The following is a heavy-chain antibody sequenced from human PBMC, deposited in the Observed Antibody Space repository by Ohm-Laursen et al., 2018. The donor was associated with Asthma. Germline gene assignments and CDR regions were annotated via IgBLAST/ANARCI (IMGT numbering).Heavy chain of an antibody. V-gene: IGHV1-18*01. J-gene: IGHJ4*02. CDR2: ISAYNGNT. CDR1: GYTFTSYA. D-gene: IGHD5-12*01. Sequence: GASVKVSCKASGYTFTSYAMHWVRQAPGQGLEWMGWISAYNGNTNYAQKLQGRVTMTTDTSTSTAYMELRSLRSDDTAVYYCASGTSGYSGYTLDYWGQGTLVTVSS. CDR3: ASGTSGYSGYTLDY.